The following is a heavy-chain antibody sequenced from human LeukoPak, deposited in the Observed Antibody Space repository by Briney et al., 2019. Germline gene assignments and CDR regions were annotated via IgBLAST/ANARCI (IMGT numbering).Heavy chain of an antibody. CDR1: GFTFSSYG. Sequence: GRSLRLSCAASGFTFSSYGMNWVRQAPGKGLEWVSLISSGSAYIYYADSVKGRFTISRDNAKNSVYLQMNSLRAEDTAVYYCARDNGDFGKHWFFDLWGRGTLVTVSS. CDR2: ISSGSAYI. CDR3: ARDNGDFGKHWFFDL. J-gene: IGHJ2*01. V-gene: IGHV3-21*01. D-gene: IGHD4-17*01.